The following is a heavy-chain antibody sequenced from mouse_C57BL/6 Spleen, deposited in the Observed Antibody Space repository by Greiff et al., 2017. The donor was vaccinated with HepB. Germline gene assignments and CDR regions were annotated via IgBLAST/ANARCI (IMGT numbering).Heavy chain of an antibody. Sequence: QVQLQQPGAELVKPGASVKLSCKASGYTFTSYWMHWVKQRPGRGLEWIGRIDPNSGGTKYNEKFKSKATLTVDNPSSTAYMQLSSLTSEDSAVYYCARRGDYGSPYWYFDVWGTGTTVTVSS. CDR2: IDPNSGGT. V-gene: IGHV1-72*01. CDR3: ARRGDYGSPYWYFDV. D-gene: IGHD1-1*01. CDR1: GYTFTSYW. J-gene: IGHJ1*03.